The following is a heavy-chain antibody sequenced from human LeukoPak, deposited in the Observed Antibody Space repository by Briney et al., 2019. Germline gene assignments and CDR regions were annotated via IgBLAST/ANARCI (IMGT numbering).Heavy chain of an antibody. CDR2: ISGGSTYI. Sequence: GGSLRLSCAASGFTFTSYTMNWVRQAPGKGLEWVSSISGGSTYIYYADSVKGRFTISRDSTKTSVYLQMNRLRAEDTAIYYCAKGRIPPWGQGTLVTVSS. CDR1: GFTFTSYT. V-gene: IGHV3-21*01. D-gene: IGHD2-21*01. J-gene: IGHJ5*02. CDR3: AKGRIPP.